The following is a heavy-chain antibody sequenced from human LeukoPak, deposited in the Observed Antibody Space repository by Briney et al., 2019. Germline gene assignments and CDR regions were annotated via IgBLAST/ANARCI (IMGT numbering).Heavy chain of an antibody. CDR2: ISWNSGSI. V-gene: IGHV3-9*01. D-gene: IGHD2-21*01. CDR3: ARGGILSIDCRGDCYSGYFDY. CDR1: GFTFDDYA. J-gene: IGHJ4*02. Sequence: PGRSLRLSCAASGFTFDDYAMHWVRQAPGKGLEWVSGISWNSGSIGYADSVKGRFTISRDNSKNTLYLQMNSLRAEDTAVYYCARGGILSIDCRGDCYSGYFDYWRQGTLVTVSS.